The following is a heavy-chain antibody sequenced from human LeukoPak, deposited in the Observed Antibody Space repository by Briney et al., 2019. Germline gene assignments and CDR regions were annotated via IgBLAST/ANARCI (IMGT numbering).Heavy chain of an antibody. V-gene: IGHV1-2*02. D-gene: IGHD3-10*01. CDR1: GYTFTHYY. CDR2: INPNSGGT. J-gene: IGHJ4*02. CDR3: ARALPMFRGLTSWDY. Sequence: GASVKVSCKASGYTFTHYYIHWVRQAPGQGLEWMGWINPNSGGTNYAQKFQGRVTMTRGTSISTAYMELSSLRSDDTAVYYCARALPMFRGLTSWDYWGQGTLVLVSS.